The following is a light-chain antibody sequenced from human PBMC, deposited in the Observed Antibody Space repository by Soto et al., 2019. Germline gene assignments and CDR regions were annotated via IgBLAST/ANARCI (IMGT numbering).Light chain of an antibody. CDR1: QSVGSSF. CDR2: GAS. V-gene: IGKV3-20*01. J-gene: IGKJ5*01. Sequence: EIVLTQSPGTLSLSPGERATLSCRASQSVGSSFLAWFQHKPGQAPRLLIYGASTRATGIPDRFSGSGSGTDFTLTISRLEPEDFAVYYCQQYDNSPITFGQGTLLEIK. CDR3: QQYDNSPIT.